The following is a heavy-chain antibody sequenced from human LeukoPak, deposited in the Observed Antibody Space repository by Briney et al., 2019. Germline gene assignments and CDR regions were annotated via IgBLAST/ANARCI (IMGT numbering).Heavy chain of an antibody. Sequence: GALRLSCGASGFILSSQAMHWVRQAPGKGLEGVAVILREGNNKYYADSGKGRFTLSRDNSKNTLYLQMNSLRPEDTAVYYCARDPGFLQQLGTQFDYWGQGTLVTVSS. J-gene: IGHJ4*02. V-gene: IGHV3-30-3*01. D-gene: IGHD6-13*01. CDR1: GFILSSQA. CDR2: ILREGNNK. CDR3: ARDPGFLQQLGTQFDY.